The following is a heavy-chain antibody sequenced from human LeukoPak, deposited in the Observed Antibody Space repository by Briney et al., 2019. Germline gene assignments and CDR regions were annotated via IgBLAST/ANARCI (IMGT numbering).Heavy chain of an antibody. V-gene: IGHV4-34*01. CDR3: ARYKFGYYGSGSYFDY. CDR2: INDSGSN. CDR1: GGSFSGYY. D-gene: IGHD3-10*01. J-gene: IGHJ4*02. Sequence: PSETLSLTCAVYGGSFSGYYWSWIRQPPGKGLEWIGEINDSGSNNYNPSLKSRVTISVDTSKNKFSLKLSSVTAADTAVYYCARYKFGYYGSGSYFDYWGQGTLVTVSS.